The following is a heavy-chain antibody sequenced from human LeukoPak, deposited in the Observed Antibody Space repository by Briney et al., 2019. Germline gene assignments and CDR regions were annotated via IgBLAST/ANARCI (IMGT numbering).Heavy chain of an antibody. J-gene: IGHJ4*02. Sequence: SETLSLTCAVSGGSFSSSNWWSWGRQPPGKGLERIGEIYHSGSTNYNPSLKSRVTISVDKSKNQFSLKLSSVTAADTAVYYCARTPGYSGSYFDYWGQGTLVTVSS. CDR2: IYHSGST. CDR1: GGSFSSSNW. CDR3: ARTPGYSGSYFDY. D-gene: IGHD5-12*01. V-gene: IGHV4-4*02.